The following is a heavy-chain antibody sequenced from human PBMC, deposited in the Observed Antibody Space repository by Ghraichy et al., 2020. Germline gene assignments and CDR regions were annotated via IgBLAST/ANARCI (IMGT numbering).Heavy chain of an antibody. CDR2: ISSSSSTI. J-gene: IGHJ6*02. CDR1: GFTFDRHD. CDR3: ARDLSSPRYGMDV. V-gene: IGHV3-48*02. Sequence: GESLNISCAVSGFTFDRHDMAWVRQAPGKGLEWVSYISSSSSTIFYADSVKGRFTISRDNARNSLSLQMNSLRDEDTAVYYCARDLSSPRYGMDVWGQGTTVTVSS.